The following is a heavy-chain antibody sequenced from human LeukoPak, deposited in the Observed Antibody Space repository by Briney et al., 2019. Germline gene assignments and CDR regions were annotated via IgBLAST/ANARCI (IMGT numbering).Heavy chain of an antibody. D-gene: IGHD6-19*01. CDR2: IWYDGSNK. V-gene: IGHV3-33*06. CDR3: AESRGIAVAGYDY. Sequence: GGSLRLSCAASGFTFSSYGMHWVRQAPGKGLEWVAVIWYDGSNKYYADSVKGRFTISRDNSKNTLYLQMNSLRAEDTAVYYCAESRGIAVAGYDYWGQGTLVTVSS. CDR1: GFTFSSYG. J-gene: IGHJ4*02.